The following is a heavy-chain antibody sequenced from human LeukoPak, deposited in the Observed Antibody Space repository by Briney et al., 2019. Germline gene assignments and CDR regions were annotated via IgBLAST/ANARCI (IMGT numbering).Heavy chain of an antibody. V-gene: IGHV3-48*04. CDR2: ISSSGSTI. Sequence: GGSLRLSCAASDFSFATYGMGWVRQAPGRGLEWVSYISSSGSTIYYADSMKGRFTISRDNAKNSLYLQMNSLRAEDTAVYYCAKDSDSSLLWFGESRGLDYFDYWGQGTLVTVSS. D-gene: IGHD3-10*01. J-gene: IGHJ4*02. CDR3: AKDSDSSLLWFGESRGLDYFDY. CDR1: DFSFATYG.